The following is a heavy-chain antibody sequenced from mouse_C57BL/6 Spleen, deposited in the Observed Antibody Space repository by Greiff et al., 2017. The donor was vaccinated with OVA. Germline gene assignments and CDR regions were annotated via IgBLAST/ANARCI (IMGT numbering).Heavy chain of an antibody. CDR3: ARDYDYDAMDY. D-gene: IGHD1-1*02. Sequence: QVQLQQPGPELVKPGASVKISCKASGYAFSSSWMNWVKQRPGKGLEWIGRIYPGDGDTNYNGKFKGKATLTADKSSSTAYMQLSSLTSEDSAVYFCARDYDYDAMDYWGQGTSVTVSS. J-gene: IGHJ4*01. CDR1: GYAFSSSW. V-gene: IGHV1-82*01. CDR2: IYPGDGDT.